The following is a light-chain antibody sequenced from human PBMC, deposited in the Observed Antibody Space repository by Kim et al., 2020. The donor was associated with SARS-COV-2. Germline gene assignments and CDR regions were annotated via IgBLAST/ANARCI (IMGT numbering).Light chain of an antibody. CDR2: GAS. Sequence: SPGERATLSCRASQNVRSNYLAWFQQKPGQPPRLVIYGASSRATGIPDRFSGSGSRTDFTLTISRLEPEDFAVYYCQQYDSTPQTFGQGTKLEI. CDR1: QNVRSNY. CDR3: QQYDSTPQT. J-gene: IGKJ2*01. V-gene: IGKV3-20*01.